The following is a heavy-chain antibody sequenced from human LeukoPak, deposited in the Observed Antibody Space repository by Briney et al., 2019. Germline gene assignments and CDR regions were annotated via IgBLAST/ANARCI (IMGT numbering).Heavy chain of an antibody. V-gene: IGHV3-30*18. CDR3: AKDKEWELPMSYLDY. D-gene: IGHD1-26*01. CDR2: ISYDGSNK. J-gene: IGHJ4*02. Sequence: GGSLRLSCAASGFTFSSYGMHWVRQAPGKGLEWVAVISYDGSNKYYADSVKGRFTISRDNSKNTLYLQMNSLRAEDTAVYYSAKDKEWELPMSYLDYWGQGTLVTVSS. CDR1: GFTFSSYG.